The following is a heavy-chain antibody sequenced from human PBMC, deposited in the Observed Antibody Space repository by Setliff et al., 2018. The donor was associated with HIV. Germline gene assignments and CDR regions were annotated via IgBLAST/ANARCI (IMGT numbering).Heavy chain of an antibody. J-gene: IGHJ3*02. D-gene: IGHD3-3*01. CDR3: VRENYDFWSGYSDAFYM. V-gene: IGHV1-18*01. CDR1: GGTFSNYA. CDR2: ISAYNGHT. Sequence: ASVKVSCKASGGTFSNYAISWVRQAPGQGLEWMGWISAYNGHTNYAQKFQDRVTMTTDTSTNTAYMELSSLGSDDTAVYYCVRENYDFWSGYSDAFYMWGQGTMVTVSS.